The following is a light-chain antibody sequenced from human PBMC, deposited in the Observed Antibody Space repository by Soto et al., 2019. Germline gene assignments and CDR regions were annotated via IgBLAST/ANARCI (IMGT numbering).Light chain of an antibody. Sequence: QSALTQPASVSGSPGQSITISCTGTSSDIGTYNLVSWYQQHPGKAPKLMIYEVNKRPSGVSGRFSGSKSGNTASLTISGLQAEDEADYYCCSYAGSSTLYVFGTGTKVTVL. CDR2: EVN. CDR3: CSYAGSSTLYV. CDR1: SSDIGTYNL. V-gene: IGLV2-23*02. J-gene: IGLJ1*01.